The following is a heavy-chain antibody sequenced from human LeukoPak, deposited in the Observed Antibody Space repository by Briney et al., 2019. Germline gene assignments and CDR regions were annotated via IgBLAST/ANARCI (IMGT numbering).Heavy chain of an antibody. V-gene: IGHV2-70*11. J-gene: IGHJ4*02. D-gene: IGHD3-10*01. CDR3: ARIAPDYGSGSHLDY. CDR2: IDWDDDK. Sequence: ESGPTLVNPTQTLTLTCTFSGVSLSTSGMCVSWIRQPPGKALEWLARIDWDDDKYYSTSLKTRLTISKDTSKNQVVLTMTNMDPVDTATYYCARIAPDYGSGSHLDYWGQGTLVTVSS. CDR1: GVSLSTSGMC.